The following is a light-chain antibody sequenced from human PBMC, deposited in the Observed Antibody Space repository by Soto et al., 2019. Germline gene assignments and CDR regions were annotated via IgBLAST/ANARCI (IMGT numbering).Light chain of an antibody. V-gene: IGLV1-47*02. J-gene: IGLJ3*02. Sequence: QPVLTQPPSASGTPGQRVTISCSGSSSNIGSNYVYWYQQVPGTAPKLLIYSNYQRPSGVPDRFSGSKSGTSASLAISGLRPEDEADYYCAAWDDSLSGRGVFGGGTKVTVL. CDR2: SNY. CDR1: SSNIGSNY. CDR3: AAWDDSLSGRGV.